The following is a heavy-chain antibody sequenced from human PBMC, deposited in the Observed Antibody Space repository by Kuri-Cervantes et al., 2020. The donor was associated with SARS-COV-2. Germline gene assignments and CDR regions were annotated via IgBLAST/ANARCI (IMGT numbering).Heavy chain of an antibody. Sequence: GESLKISCAASGFIFSGYSMSWVRQAPGKGLEWVANIKQDGSEKYYVDSVKGRFTISRDNAKNSLYLQMNSLRAEDTAVYYCARDQGWLDPWWFDPWGQGTLVTVSS. CDR1: GFIFSGYS. V-gene: IGHV3-7*01. CDR3: ARDQGWLDPWWFDP. J-gene: IGHJ5*02. CDR2: IKQDGSEK. D-gene: IGHD6-19*01.